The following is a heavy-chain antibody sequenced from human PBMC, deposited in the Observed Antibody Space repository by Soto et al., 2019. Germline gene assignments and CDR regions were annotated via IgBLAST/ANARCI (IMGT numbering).Heavy chain of an antibody. J-gene: IGHJ4*02. CDR1: GFTFSSYG. D-gene: IGHD6-19*01. Sequence: GGSLRLSCAASGFTFSSYGMHWVRQAPGKGLEWVAVISYDGSNKYYADSVKGRFTISRDNSKNTLYLQMNSLRAEDTAVYYCAKGSPLAVAGVFDYWGQGTLVTVSS. CDR3: AKGSPLAVAGVFDY. CDR2: ISYDGSNK. V-gene: IGHV3-30*18.